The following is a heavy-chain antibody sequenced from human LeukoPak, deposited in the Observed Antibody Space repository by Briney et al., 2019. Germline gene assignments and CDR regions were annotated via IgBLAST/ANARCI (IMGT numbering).Heavy chain of an antibody. CDR3: ARGLVGATDYYYYMDV. CDR1: GYTFTSYY. J-gene: IGHJ6*03. V-gene: IGHV1-46*01. CDR2: INPSGGGT. Sequence: EASVKVSCKASGYTFTSYYMHWVRQAPGQGLEWMGIINPSGGGTRYAQKSQGRVTITADKSTSTAYMELSSLRSEDTAVYYCARGLVGATDYYYYMDVWGKGTTVTVSS. D-gene: IGHD1-26*01.